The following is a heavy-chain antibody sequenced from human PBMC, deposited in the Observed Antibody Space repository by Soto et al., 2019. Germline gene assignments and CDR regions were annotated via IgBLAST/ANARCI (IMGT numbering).Heavy chain of an antibody. CDR2: FNNVGSI. Sequence: EVQLVESGGGVVQPGGSLRLSCAASGFAVSSKYMSWVRQPPGREPEWVALFNNVGSICYSESVKGRFTISRDSSKNTLELQLNSLRAEDTAVYYCVRDDVYCGGGRCFGVPMDVWGKGTTVTVSS. J-gene: IGHJ6*03. V-gene: IGHV3-66*01. D-gene: IGHD2-15*01. CDR1: GFAVSSKY. CDR3: VRDDVYCGGGRCFGVPMDV.